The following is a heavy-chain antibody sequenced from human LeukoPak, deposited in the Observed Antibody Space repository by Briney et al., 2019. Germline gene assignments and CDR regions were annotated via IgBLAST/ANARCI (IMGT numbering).Heavy chain of an antibody. CDR3: ARDSCSSTACYSYYMDV. Sequence: GGSLRLSCTASGFTFSPYSMIWVRQAPGKGLEWVSSISSSGDYIYYAESLEGRFTISRDNAKNSVYLQMNSLRAEDTAVYFCARDSCSSTACYSYYMDVWGNGTAVTVSS. CDR1: GFTFSPYS. J-gene: IGHJ6*03. V-gene: IGHV3-21*01. D-gene: IGHD2-2*01. CDR2: ISSSGDYI.